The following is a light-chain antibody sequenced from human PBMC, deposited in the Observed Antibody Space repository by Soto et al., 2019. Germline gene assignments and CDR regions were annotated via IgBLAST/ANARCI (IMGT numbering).Light chain of an antibody. CDR3: QHYFEYPWT. V-gene: IGKV1-8*01. Sequence: AIRLTQSPSSLSASTGDRVTITCRASQDINNYLAWYQQKPGRAPKLLIDAASTLLSGVPPRFSGSGSGTDFTLTITALQSDDFAIYYCQHYFEYPWTFGQGTQV. CDR1: QDINNY. J-gene: IGKJ1*01. CDR2: AAS.